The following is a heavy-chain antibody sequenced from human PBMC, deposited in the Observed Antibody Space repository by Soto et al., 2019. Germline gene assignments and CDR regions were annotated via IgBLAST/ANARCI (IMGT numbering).Heavy chain of an antibody. J-gene: IGHJ4*02. D-gene: IGHD3-16*01. CDR1: GFDFSSHD. V-gene: IGHV3-48*02. CDR3: ARDAAEINSYYIDF. CDR2: VNRRGVT. Sequence: GGSLRLSCAASGFDFSSHDMNWVRQAPGKGLEWIAYVNRRGVTHYADSVEGRFTISRDSSQNSLFLQMISLRDEDTAVYYCARDAAEINSYYIDFWGQGALVTVSS.